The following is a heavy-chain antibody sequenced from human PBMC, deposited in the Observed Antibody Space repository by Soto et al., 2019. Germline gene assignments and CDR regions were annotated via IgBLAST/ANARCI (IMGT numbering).Heavy chain of an antibody. CDR2: ITAYSGNT. J-gene: IGHJ6*02. CDR3: ARGLGYSLDDGMDV. V-gene: IGHV1-18*01. CDR1: GYIFTSYG. Sequence: QVQLVQSGAEVKKPGASVKVSCKGSGYIFTSYGISWVRQAPGQGLGWMGWITAYSGNTNYAQKVQGRITMTTDTSTSTAYMELGSLRSDDTAVYYCARGLGYSLDDGMDVWGQGTTVTVSS. D-gene: IGHD4-4*01.